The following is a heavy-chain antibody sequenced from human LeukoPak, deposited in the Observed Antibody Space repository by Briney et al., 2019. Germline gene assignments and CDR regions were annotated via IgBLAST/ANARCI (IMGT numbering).Heavy chain of an antibody. D-gene: IGHD5-18*01. V-gene: IGHV4-34*01. CDR2: IDHSGST. CDR3: TIYSYGLKTPNVTNYYYYYYMDV. CDR1: GGSFSGYY. J-gene: IGHJ6*03. Sequence: SETLSLTCAVYGGSFSGYYWSWIRQPPGKGLEWIGEIDHSGSTNYNPSLKSRVTISVDTSKNQFSLKLSSVTAADTAVYYCTIYSYGLKTPNVTNYYYYYYMDVWGKGTTVTVSS.